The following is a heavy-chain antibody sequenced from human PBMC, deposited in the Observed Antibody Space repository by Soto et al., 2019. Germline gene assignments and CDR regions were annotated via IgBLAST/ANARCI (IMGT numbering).Heavy chain of an antibody. D-gene: IGHD5-18*01. CDR3: ARHGSTVDTEGAFDY. J-gene: IGHJ4*02. CDR1: GDYISPSS. Sequence: QVQLQESGPGLVKPSETLSLTCTVSGDYISPSSWSWVRQPPAKGLQWIGYISYFATTNYNPSLKSRVTILLETSKNQFSLQLNSVTAADTAMCFCARHGSTVDTEGAFDYWGQGTLVTVS. V-gene: IGHV4-59*08. CDR2: ISYFATT.